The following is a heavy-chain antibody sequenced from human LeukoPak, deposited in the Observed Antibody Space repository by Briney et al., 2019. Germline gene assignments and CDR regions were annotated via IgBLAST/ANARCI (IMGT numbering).Heavy chain of an antibody. Sequence: PSETLSLTCTVSGGSISSYYWSWIRQPPGKGLEWIGYIYFSGSTNYNPSLKSRVTISVDTSKNQFSLKLSSVTAADTAVYYCARDYYDSSGYYYPYWYFDLWGRGTLVTVSS. D-gene: IGHD3-22*01. CDR3: ARDYYDSSGYYYPYWYFDL. CDR2: IYFSGST. V-gene: IGHV4-59*01. J-gene: IGHJ2*01. CDR1: GGSISSYY.